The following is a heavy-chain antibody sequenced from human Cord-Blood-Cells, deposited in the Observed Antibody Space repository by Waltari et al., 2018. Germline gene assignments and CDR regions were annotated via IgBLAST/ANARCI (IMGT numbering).Heavy chain of an antibody. V-gene: IGHV4-39*01. CDR2: IDYSGST. Sequence: QLQLQQSGPGLVKPSETLSLTCTVSGGFISSRSSACGRIRQPPGKGLAWIGSIDYSGSTYYNPSLKSRVTISVDTSKNQFSLKLSSVTAADTAVYYCARLAGASLAAGWGQGTLVTVSS. CDR3: ARLAGASLAAG. J-gene: IGHJ4*02. CDR1: GGFISSRSSA. D-gene: IGHD6-19*01.